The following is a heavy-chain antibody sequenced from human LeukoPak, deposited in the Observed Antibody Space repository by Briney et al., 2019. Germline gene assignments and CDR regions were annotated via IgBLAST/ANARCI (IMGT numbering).Heavy chain of an antibody. J-gene: IGHJ5*02. D-gene: IGHD6-6*01. CDR3: ARDEQLEALTFDP. CDR2: INPNSGGT. CDR1: GYTFTGYY. Sequence: GASVKVSCKASGYTFTGYYMHWVRQAPGQGLEWMGWINPNSGGTNYAQKFQGRVTMTRDTSISTAYMELSRLRPDDTAVYYCARDEQLEALTFDPWGQGTLVTVSS. V-gene: IGHV1-2*02.